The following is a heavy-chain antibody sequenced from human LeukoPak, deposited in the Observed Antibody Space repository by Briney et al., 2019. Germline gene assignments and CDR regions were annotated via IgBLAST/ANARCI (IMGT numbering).Heavy chain of an antibody. J-gene: IGHJ4*02. CDR1: GFTFSRYG. V-gene: IGHV3-33*01. D-gene: IGHD5-24*01. CDR3: ARERHGPPDY. Sequence: QSGGPQRLSCAASGFTFSRYGMHWLRQARGKGLEGLAVMWYDGSNKFCADSVGRRFTISRDNSEHTLYLQMHSQSAEDAAVYHCARERHGPPDYWGPGALVTVAS. CDR2: MWYDGSNK.